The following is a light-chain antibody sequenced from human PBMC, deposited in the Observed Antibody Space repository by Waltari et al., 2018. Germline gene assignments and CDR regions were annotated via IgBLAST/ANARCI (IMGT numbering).Light chain of an antibody. V-gene: IGKV3-15*01. CDR3: QHYNNWPPLT. J-gene: IGKJ4*01. Sequence: ETVMTQSPATLSVSPGERATLSCRASQSVSSNLAWYQQKPGQAPRLLIYGASFRATGVPGRFSGSGSGTEFTLTISSLQSEDFAVYYCQHYNNWPPLTFGGGTKVEIK. CDR1: QSVSSN. CDR2: GAS.